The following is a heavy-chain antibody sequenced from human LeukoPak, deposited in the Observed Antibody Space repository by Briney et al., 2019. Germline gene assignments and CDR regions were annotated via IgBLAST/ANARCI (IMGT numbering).Heavy chain of an antibody. Sequence: ASVKVSCTVSGYTVTEISMHWVRQAPGKGLEWMGAFAPEEDESIYSQKFWGRLIMTEDTSTDTAYMELKSLTSDDTAVYFCATDRTGTYYYGMDVWGQGTTVTVSS. D-gene: IGHD1/OR15-1a*01. J-gene: IGHJ6*02. CDR2: FAPEEDES. CDR3: ATDRTGTYYYGMDV. V-gene: IGHV1-24*01. CDR1: GYTVTEIS.